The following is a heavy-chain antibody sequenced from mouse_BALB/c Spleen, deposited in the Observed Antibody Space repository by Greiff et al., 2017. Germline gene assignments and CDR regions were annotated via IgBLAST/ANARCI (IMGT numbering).Heavy chain of an antibody. CDR3: ARDRSYYRYDEVFAY. CDR2: ISYDGSN. J-gene: IGHJ3*01. Sequence: VQLQQSGPGLVKPSQSLSLTCSVTGYSITSGYYWTWIRQFPGNKLEWMGYISYDGSNNYNPSLKNRIAITRDTSKNQFFLKLNSVTTEDTATYYCARDRSYYRYDEVFAYWGQGTLVTVSA. V-gene: IGHV3-6*02. D-gene: IGHD2-14*01. CDR1: GYSITSGYY.